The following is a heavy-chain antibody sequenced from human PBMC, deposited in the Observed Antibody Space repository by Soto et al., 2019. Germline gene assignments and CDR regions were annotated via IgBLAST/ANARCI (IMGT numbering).Heavy chain of an antibody. CDR1: GYTFTSYA. D-gene: IGHD6-13*01. CDR3: ARDAPMMYSSSWPLFDY. J-gene: IGHJ4*02. V-gene: IGHV1-3*01. Sequence: ASVKVSCKASGYTFTSYAMHWVRQAPGQRLEWMGWINAGNGNTKYSQKFQGRVTITRDTSASTAYMELSSLRSEDTAVYYCARDAPMMYSSSWPLFDYWGQGTLVTVSS. CDR2: INAGNGNT.